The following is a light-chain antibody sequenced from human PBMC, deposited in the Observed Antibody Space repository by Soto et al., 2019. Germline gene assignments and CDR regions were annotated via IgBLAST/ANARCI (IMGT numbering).Light chain of an antibody. CDR1: QTISSSF. J-gene: IGKJ4*01. CDR2: RAS. CDR3: HQFGSSTLAT. V-gene: IGKV3-20*01. Sequence: EIVLTQSPGTLSLSAGERATLSCRASQTISSSFLAWYQQKPGQPPRLLIYRASRSAPGIPDRFSGSGCWTDFALTISRLEPQDFVVYYCHQFGSSTLATFGGGTKVEIK.